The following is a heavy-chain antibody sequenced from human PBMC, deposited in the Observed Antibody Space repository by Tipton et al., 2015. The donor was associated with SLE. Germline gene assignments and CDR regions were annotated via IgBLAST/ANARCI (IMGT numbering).Heavy chain of an antibody. V-gene: IGHV1-69*01. Sequence: QLVQSGPEVKKPGSSVKVSCKASGGTLSSSAISWVRQAPGQGLEWMGGIIPIFGTANYAQKFQGRVTITADESTSTAYMELSSLRSEDTAVYYCARLLRGYSYGWNAFDIWGQGTMVTVSS. CDR3: ARLLRGYSYGWNAFDI. J-gene: IGHJ3*02. CDR2: IIPIFGTA. CDR1: GGTLSSSA. D-gene: IGHD5-18*01.